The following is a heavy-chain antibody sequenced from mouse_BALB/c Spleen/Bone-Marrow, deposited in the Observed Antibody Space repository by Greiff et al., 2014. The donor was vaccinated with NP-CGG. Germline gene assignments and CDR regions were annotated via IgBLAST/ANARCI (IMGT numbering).Heavy chain of an antibody. CDR3: ARASTDAMDY. CDR1: GYAFTNYL. Sequence: VQLQQSGAELVRPGTSVKVSCKGSGYAFTNYLIEWVKQRPGQGLEWIGVINSGSGGTKYNEKFKGKATLTADKSSSTAYMQLSSLTSDDSAVYFCARASTDAMDYWGQGTSLTVSS. V-gene: IGHV1-54*01. CDR2: INSGSGGT. J-gene: IGHJ4*01. D-gene: IGHD5-1*01.